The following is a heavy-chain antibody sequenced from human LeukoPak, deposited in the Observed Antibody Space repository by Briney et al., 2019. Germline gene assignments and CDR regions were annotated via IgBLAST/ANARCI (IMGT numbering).Heavy chain of an antibody. V-gene: IGHV4-59*01. D-gene: IGHD3-10*01. CDR1: GGSISSYY. J-gene: IGHJ4*02. Sequence: SETLSLTCTVSGGSISSYYWSWVRQPPGRGLEWIGFVYYTGSTNYSPSLKSRVTISVDTSKNQFSLKLRSVTAADTAVYYCARGYYYGSGSFDYWGQGTLVTVSS. CDR3: ARGYYYGSGSFDY. CDR2: VYYTGST.